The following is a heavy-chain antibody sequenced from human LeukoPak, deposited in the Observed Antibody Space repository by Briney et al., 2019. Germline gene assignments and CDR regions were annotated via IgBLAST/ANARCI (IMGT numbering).Heavy chain of an antibody. CDR2: INSDESST. CDR3: VRVSSTFLGNSGYDYSGGDY. CDR1: GFTFSSYW. V-gene: IGHV3-74*01. J-gene: IGHJ4*02. D-gene: IGHD5-12*01. Sequence: GGSLRLSCAASGFTFSSYWMHWVRQPPGKGLVWVSRINSDESSTNYADSVKGRFTISRDNAKNTLYLQMNSLRAEDTAVYYCVRVSSTFLGNSGYDYSGGDYWGQGTLVTVSS.